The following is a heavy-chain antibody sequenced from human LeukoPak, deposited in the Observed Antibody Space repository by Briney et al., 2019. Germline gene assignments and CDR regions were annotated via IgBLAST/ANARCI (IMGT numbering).Heavy chain of an antibody. CDR1: GFTYSIYA. CDR2: IYSGGST. J-gene: IGHJ4*02. Sequence: PGGSLRLSCAASGFTYSIYAMTWVRQAPGKGLEWVSLIYSGGSTYYADSVKGRFTISRDNSKNTLYLQMSSLRAEDTAVYHCARGGSTGYYDSSGYKFYFDYWGQGTLVTVSS. V-gene: IGHV3-53*01. CDR3: ARGGSTGYYDSSGYKFYFDY. D-gene: IGHD3-22*01.